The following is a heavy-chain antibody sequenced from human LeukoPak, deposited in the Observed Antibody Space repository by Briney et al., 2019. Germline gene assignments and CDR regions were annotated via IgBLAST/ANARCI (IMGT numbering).Heavy chain of an antibody. D-gene: IGHD5-24*01. V-gene: IGHV3-48*02. J-gene: IGHJ4*02. CDR2: ISSGSSNI. CDR1: GFTFSDHS. CDR3: ARDLTGLQFNY. Sequence: GGSLRLSCAASGFTFSDHSMNWVRQAPGKGLEWLSYISSGSSNIEYADSVKGRFTISRDNAKNSLHLQMNSLRDEDTAVYYCARDLTGLQFNYWGQGTLVTVSS.